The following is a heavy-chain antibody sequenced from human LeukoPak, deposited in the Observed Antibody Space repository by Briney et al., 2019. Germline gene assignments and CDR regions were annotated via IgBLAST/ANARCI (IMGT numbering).Heavy chain of an antibody. CDR2: IYSGGST. V-gene: IGHV3-66*04. D-gene: IGHD3-10*01. Sequence: GGSLRLSCAASSFTISSSYMTWVRQAPGKGLEWVSIIYSGGSTYYADSVKGRFTISRDISKNTLYLQMNSLRAEDTAVYYCARLPSGDYWGQGTLVTVSS. CDR1: SFTISSSY. J-gene: IGHJ4*02. CDR3: ARLPSGDY.